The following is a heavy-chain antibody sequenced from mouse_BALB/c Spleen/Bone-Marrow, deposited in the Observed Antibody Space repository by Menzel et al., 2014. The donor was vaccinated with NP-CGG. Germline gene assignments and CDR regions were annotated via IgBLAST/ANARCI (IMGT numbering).Heavy chain of an antibody. V-gene: IGHV14-3*02. Sequence: VQLQQSGAELVKPGASVKLSCTTSGFNIKDPYIHWVKQRPEQGLEWIGRIDPANYNTQYDPKFQGKATITADTPSNAAYLQLNSLPSEDTAVYYCATLAGTFDYGGQGTPVTVSA. CDR2: IDPANYNT. D-gene: IGHD4-1*01. CDR1: GFNIKDPY. J-gene: IGHJ3*01. CDR3: ATLAGTFDY.